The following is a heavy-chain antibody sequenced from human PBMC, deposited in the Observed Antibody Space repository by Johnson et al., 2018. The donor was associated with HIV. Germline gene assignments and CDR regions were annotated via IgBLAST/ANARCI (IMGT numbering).Heavy chain of an antibody. Sequence: EWVAVISYDGSNKYYADSVTGRFTISRDNSKNTLYLQMNSLRAEDTAVYYCARVLTTRGAFDIWGQGTMVTVSS. CDR3: ARVLTTRGAFDI. J-gene: IGHJ3*02. V-gene: IGHV3-30-3*01. CDR2: ISYDGSNK. D-gene: IGHD3-9*01.